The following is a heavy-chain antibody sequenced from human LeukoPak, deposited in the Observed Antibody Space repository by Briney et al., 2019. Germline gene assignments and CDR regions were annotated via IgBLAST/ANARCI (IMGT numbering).Heavy chain of an antibody. CDR3: ARDIALAVAGSYYYYGMDV. J-gene: IGHJ6*02. Sequence: ASVKLSCKASGYIFTNYYMRWVRQAPGQGLEWMGIINPSGGSTSYAQKFQGRVTMTRDTSTSTVYMELSGLRSEDTAVYYCARDIALAVAGSYYYYGMDVWGQGTTVTVSS. D-gene: IGHD6-19*01. CDR1: GYIFTNYY. V-gene: IGHV1-46*01. CDR2: INPSGGST.